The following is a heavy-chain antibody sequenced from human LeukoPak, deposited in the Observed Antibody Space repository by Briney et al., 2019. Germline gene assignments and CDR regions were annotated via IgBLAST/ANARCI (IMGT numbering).Heavy chain of an antibody. CDR2: INHSGST. J-gene: IGHJ4*02. CDR3: ARIMGYGDYAVDY. V-gene: IGHV4-30-2*01. D-gene: IGHD4-17*01. Sequence: SQTLSLTCTVSGGTISSGGYYWSWIRQPPGKGLEWIGEINHSGSTNYNPSLKSRVTISVDTSKNQFSLKLSSVTAADTAVYYCARIMGYGDYAVDYWGQGTLVTVSS. CDR1: GGTISSGGYY.